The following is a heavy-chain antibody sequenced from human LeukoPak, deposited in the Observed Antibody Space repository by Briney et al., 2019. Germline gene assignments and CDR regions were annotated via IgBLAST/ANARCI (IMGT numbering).Heavy chain of an antibody. CDR1: GFTFSSYG. CDR3: AKDRGGKALDY. Sequence: GGSVTLSCAASGFTFSSYGMHWVRQAPGKGLEGVAVIWYDGSNKYYADSVKGRFTISRDNSKNTLYLQMNSLRAEDTAVYYCAKDRGGKALDYWGQGTLVTVSS. V-gene: IGHV3-33*06. CDR2: IWYDGSNK. J-gene: IGHJ4*02. D-gene: IGHD1-26*01.